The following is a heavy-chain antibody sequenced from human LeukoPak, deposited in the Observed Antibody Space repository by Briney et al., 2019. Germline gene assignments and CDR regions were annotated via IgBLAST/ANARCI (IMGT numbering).Heavy chain of an antibody. D-gene: IGHD3-22*01. CDR3: VKGPQYYYDSSGYYFQPDDAFDV. J-gene: IGHJ3*01. V-gene: IGHV3-74*01. CDR2: INSNGSST. CDR1: GFTFSNYW. Sequence: GGSLRLSCAASGFTFSNYWMHWVRQAPGKGLVWVSRINSNGSSTNYADSVKGRFTISRDNSKNTLYLQMSSLRVDDTAVYYCVKGPQYYYDSSGYYFQPDDAFDVWGLGTMVTVSS.